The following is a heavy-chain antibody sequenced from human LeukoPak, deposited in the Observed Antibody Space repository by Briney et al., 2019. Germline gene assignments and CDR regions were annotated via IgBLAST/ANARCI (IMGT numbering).Heavy chain of an antibody. CDR2: ISDSGGSI. V-gene: IGHV3-23*01. CDR1: GFTFSSYA. D-gene: IGHD4-17*01. Sequence: GGSLRLSCAASGFTFSSYAMSWVRQAPGKGLEWVSTISDSGGSIYYADSMKGRFTISRDNSKNTLYLQMNSLRAEDTAAYYCASDPYGNDAFDIWGQGTMVTVSS. CDR3: ASDPYGNDAFDI. J-gene: IGHJ3*02.